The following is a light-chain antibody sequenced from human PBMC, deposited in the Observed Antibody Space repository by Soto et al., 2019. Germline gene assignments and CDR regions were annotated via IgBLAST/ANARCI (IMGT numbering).Light chain of an antibody. CDR1: KLGDKY. CDR2: QDS. CDR3: QAWDSSTPV. J-gene: IGLJ7*01. V-gene: IGLV3-1*01. Sequence: SYELTQPPSVSVSPGQSASITCSGDKLGDKYACWYQQKPGQSPVLVIYQDSKRPSVIPERFSGYNSGNTATLTISGTQAMDEDDYYCQAWDSSTPVFGGGTQLTVL.